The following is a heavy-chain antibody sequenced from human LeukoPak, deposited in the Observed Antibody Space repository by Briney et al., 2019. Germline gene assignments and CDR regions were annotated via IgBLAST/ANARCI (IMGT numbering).Heavy chain of an antibody. CDR1: GGTFSGYA. V-gene: IGHV1-69*05. Sequence: SVKVSCKASGGTFSGYAISWVRQAPGQGLEWMGRIIPIFGTANYAQKFQGRVTITTDESTSTAYMELSSLRSEDTAVYYCASAPYLLGYCSGGSCYPHGPGWFDPWGQGTLVTVSS. CDR2: IIPIFGTA. J-gene: IGHJ5*02. D-gene: IGHD2-15*01. CDR3: ASAPYLLGYCSGGSCYPHGPGWFDP.